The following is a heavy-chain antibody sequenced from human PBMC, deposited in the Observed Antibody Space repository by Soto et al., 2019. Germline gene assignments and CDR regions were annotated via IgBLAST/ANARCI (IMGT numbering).Heavy chain of an antibody. J-gene: IGHJ3*01. CDR1: GGSISSSDYS. V-gene: IGHV4-39*01. D-gene: IGHD2-15*01. CDR3: VRQWCRGGHCSAFAV. CDR2: IYYSGGNT. Sequence: QLQLQESGPGLVKPSETLSLTCTVSGGSISSSDYSWGWIRQPPGKGLEWLGIIYYSGGNTYYNPSLRSRVTISVDTSKNQFSLTLVSVTAADTAIYSCVRQWCRGGHCSAFAVWGQGTTVTVSS.